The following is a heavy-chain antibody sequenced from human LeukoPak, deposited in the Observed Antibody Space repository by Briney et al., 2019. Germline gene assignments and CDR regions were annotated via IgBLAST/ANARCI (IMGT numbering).Heavy chain of an antibody. J-gene: IGHJ6*03. CDR2: ISHDGSNK. CDR3: ARVALAGTYDYYYMDV. V-gene: IGHV3-30*04. D-gene: IGHD6-19*01. CDR1: GFTFSTYA. Sequence: GGSLRLSCAASGFTFSTYAMHWVRQAPGKGLEWVAVISHDGSNKYYADSVKGRFTISRDNSKNTLYLQMNSLRPEDTAVYYCARVALAGTYDYYYMDVWGKGTTVTVSS.